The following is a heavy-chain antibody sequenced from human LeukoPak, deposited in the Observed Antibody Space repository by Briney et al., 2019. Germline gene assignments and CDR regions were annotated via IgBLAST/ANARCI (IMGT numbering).Heavy chain of an antibody. CDR3: ARDGLNTMVRGKIHYYYMDV. J-gene: IGHJ6*03. CDR1: GGSISSGGYS. V-gene: IGHV4-30-4*07. CDR2: IYNSGST. D-gene: IGHD3-10*01. Sequence: SETLSLTCAVSGGSISSGGYSWNWIRQPTGKGLEWIGYIYNSGSTSYNPSLKSRVTMSVDTSKNQFSLKLSSVTAADTAVYYCARDGLNTMVRGKIHYYYMDVWGKGTTVTISS.